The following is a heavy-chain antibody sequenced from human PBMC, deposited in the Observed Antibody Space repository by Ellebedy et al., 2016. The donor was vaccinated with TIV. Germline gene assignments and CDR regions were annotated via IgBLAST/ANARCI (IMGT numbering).Heavy chain of an antibody. V-gene: IGHV4-39*07. D-gene: IGHD2-15*01. CDR2: INHSGST. Sequence: SETLSLTCTVPGGSISSSSYYWGWIRQPPGKGLEWIGEINHSGSTNYNPSLKSRVTISVATSKKQFSLKLSSVTAADTAVYYCARGFAAHCSGGSCYSTRVFDIWGQGTMVTVSS. J-gene: IGHJ3*02. CDR1: GGSISSSSYY. CDR3: ARGFAAHCSGGSCYSTRVFDI.